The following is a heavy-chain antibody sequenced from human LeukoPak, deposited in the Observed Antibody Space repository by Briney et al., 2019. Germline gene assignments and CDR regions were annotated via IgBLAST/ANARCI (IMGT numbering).Heavy chain of an antibody. CDR3: ARDPPTDSSGYYYRLPNWYFDL. J-gene: IGHJ2*01. V-gene: IGHV3-30-3*01. D-gene: IGHD3-22*01. CDR1: GLTFSSYA. Sequence: GGYLRLSCAASGLTFSSYAMHWVRQAPGKGLEWVAVISYDGSNKYYAGSVKGRFTISRDNSKNTLYLQMNSLRAEDTAVYYCARDPPTDSSGYYYRLPNWYFDLWGRGTLVTVSS. CDR2: ISYDGSNK.